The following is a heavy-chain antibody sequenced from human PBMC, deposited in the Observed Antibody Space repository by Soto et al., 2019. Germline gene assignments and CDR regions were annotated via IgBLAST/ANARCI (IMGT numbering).Heavy chain of an antibody. CDR2: IYYSGST. V-gene: IGHV4-31*03. CDR3: ARVALLRFLEWPYYYYYMDV. J-gene: IGHJ6*03. D-gene: IGHD3-3*01. Sequence: SETLSLTCTVSGGSISSGGYYWSWIRQHPGKGLEWIGYIYYSGSTYYNPSLKSRVTISVDTSKNQFSLKLSSVTAADTAVYYCARVALLRFLEWPYYYYYMDVWGKGTTVTVSS. CDR1: GGSISSGGYY.